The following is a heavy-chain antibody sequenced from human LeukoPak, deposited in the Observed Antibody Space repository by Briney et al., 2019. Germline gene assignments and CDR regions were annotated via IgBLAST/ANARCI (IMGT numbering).Heavy chain of an antibody. CDR1: GFTFSSYA. V-gene: IGHV3-23*01. CDR3: AKDEQPRLLWFGETTRWFDP. Sequence: GGSLRLSCAASGFTFSSYAMSWVRQAPGKGLEWVSAISDSGGSTYYADSVKGRFTISRDNSKNTLYLQMNSLRAEDTAVYYCAKDEQPRLLWFGETTRWFDPWGQGTLVTVSS. CDR2: ISDSGGST. J-gene: IGHJ5*02. D-gene: IGHD3-10*01.